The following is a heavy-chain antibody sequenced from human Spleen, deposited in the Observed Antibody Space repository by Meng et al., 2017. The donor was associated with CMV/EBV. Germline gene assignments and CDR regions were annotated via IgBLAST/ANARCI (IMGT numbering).Heavy chain of an antibody. D-gene: IGHD6-19*01. J-gene: IGHJ4*02. V-gene: IGHV4-39*07. CDR1: ISFSNYA. CDR2: LYQSGST. CDR3: ATPRAGFASGWSFDY. Sequence: ISFSNYAMTWVRQAPGKGLEWIGSLYQSGSTFYNPSLKSRVTISVDTSKNHFSLKLSSVTAADTAVYYCATPRAGFASGWSFDYWGQGALVTVSS.